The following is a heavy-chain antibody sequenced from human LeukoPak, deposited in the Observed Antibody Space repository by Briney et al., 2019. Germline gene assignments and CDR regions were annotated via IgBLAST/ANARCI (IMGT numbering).Heavy chain of an antibody. V-gene: IGHV3-23*01. J-gene: IGHJ4*02. CDR3: AKDKGYCSSTSCYTIFDY. CDR1: GFTFSSYA. Sequence: GGSLRLSCAASGFTFSSYAMSWVRQAPGKGLEWVSAISGSGGSTYYADSVKGRFTISRDNSKNTLYLQMNSLRAEDTAVYYCAKDKGYCSSTSCYTIFDYRGQGTLVTVSS. CDR2: ISGSGGST. D-gene: IGHD2-2*02.